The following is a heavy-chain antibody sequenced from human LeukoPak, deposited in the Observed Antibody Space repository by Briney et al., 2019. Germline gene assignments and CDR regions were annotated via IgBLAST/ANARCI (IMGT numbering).Heavy chain of an antibody. CDR1: GGTFSSYA. CDR3: ATQWELLTRRYFDY. J-gene: IGHJ4*02. V-gene: IGHV1-69*04. D-gene: IGHD1-26*01. Sequence: SVKVSCRASGGTFSSYAISWVRQAPGQGLEWMGRIIPILGIANYAQKFQGRVTITADKSTSTAYMELSSLRSEDTAVYYCATQWELLTRRYFDYWGQGTLVTVSS. CDR2: IIPILGIA.